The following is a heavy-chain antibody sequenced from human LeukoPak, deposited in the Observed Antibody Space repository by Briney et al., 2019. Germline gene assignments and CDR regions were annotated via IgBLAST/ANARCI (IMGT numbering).Heavy chain of an antibody. CDR2: IKTKPNNYAT. CDR3: TSLEYGESYYAAH. Sequence: GGSLRLSCAASGFTFSGSAMHWVRQASGKGLEWVGRIKTKPNNYATAYAASVKGRFTISRDDSKNTAYLQMNSLKTEDTAVYYCTSLEYGESYYAAHWGQGTLVTVSS. J-gene: IGHJ4*02. CDR1: GFTFSGSA. V-gene: IGHV3-73*01. D-gene: IGHD2-21*01.